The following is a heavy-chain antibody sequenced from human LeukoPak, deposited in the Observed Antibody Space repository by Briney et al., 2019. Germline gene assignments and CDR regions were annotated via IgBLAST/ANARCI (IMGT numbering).Heavy chain of an antibody. CDR2: IHPNSGVT. D-gene: IGHD2-21*02. CDR3: AREYRLFCGRDCYPANFYHFGLDV. Sequence: VASVKVSCKTSGYNFINYYLHWVRQAPGQGLEWMGWIHPNSGVTDCAQKFKGRVTMTRDTSINTVYVDMSGLTSDDTAVYYCAREYRLFCGRDCYPANFYHFGLDVWGQGTAVTVS. V-gene: IGHV1-2*02. CDR1: GYNFINYY. J-gene: IGHJ6*02.